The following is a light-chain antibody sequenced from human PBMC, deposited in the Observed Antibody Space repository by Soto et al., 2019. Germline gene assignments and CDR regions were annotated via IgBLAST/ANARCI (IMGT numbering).Light chain of an antibody. CDR3: QQYYSAPIS. CDR2: WAS. J-gene: IGKJ5*01. CDR1: QXVLNSSNNKNY. Sequence: DIVVTHSPDSLPVSLVERATINXXSSQXVLNSSNNKNYLAWYQQKPGQPPKXXIYWASTRESGVPDRFSGSGSGTDFTLTISSLQAEDVAVYYCQQYYSAPISFGQGTRLEIK. V-gene: IGKV4-1*01.